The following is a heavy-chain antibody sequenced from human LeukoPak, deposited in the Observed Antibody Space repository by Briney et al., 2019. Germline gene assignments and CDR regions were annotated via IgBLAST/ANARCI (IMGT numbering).Heavy chain of an antibody. V-gene: IGHV1-2*02. Sequence: ASVKVSCKASGFTFTDYYMHWVRLAPGQGLEWMGYINPHSGVTSFPQKFRGRVTLTTDTSISAAYMELSSLISDDTAMYYCVREGNTKGFDLWGQGALVTVSS. D-gene: IGHD4-23*01. J-gene: IGHJ4*02. CDR2: INPHSGVT. CDR3: VREGNTKGFDL. CDR1: GFTFTDYY.